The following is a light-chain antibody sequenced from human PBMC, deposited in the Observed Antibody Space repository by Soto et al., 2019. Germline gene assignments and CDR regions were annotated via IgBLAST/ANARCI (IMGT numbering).Light chain of an antibody. CDR2: DAS. CDR1: QSVSSY. J-gene: IGKJ3*01. V-gene: IGKV3-11*01. CDR3: QQRSNWPLFT. Sequence: EIVLTQSPATLSLSPGERATLSCRASQSVSSYLAWYQQKPGQAPRLLIYDASNRATGIPARFSGSGSGTDFTLTNSSLYHEDFAVYSCQQRSNWPLFTFGPGTKVDIK.